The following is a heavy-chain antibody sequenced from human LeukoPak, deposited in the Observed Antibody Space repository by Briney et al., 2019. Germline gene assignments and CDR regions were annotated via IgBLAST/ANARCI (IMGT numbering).Heavy chain of an antibody. CDR2: ISRSSNTI. D-gene: IGHD5-12*01. CDR3: ATLPSGYSGGDRSFDY. Sequence: GGSLRLSCAASGFTFSSYNMNGVRQAPGKGLEWGSYISRSSNTIYYADSVKGQFTTSIENAKYSLYLQMNSLRAEDTAVYYCATLPSGYSGGDRSFDYWGQGTLVSVSS. CDR1: GFTFSSYN. J-gene: IGHJ4*02. V-gene: IGHV3-48*01.